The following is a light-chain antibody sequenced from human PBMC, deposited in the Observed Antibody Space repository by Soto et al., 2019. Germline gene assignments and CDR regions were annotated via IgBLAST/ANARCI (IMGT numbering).Light chain of an antibody. Sequence: EIVMTQSPATLSVSPGERATLYCKASQRISSNLAWYQQKPGQPPRLLIYGASTRATGISARFSGSGSGTEFTLTISGLQSEDFARYYCQQYNIWPPYTFGQGTKVEIK. CDR3: QQYNIWPPYT. V-gene: IGKV3-15*01. J-gene: IGKJ2*01. CDR2: GAS. CDR1: QRISSN.